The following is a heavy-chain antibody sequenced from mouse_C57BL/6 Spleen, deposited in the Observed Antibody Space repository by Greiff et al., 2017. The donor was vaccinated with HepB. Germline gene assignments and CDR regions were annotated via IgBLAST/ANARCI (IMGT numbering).Heavy chain of an antibody. CDR3: ARWGYSNYSMDY. CDR2: IYPRSGNT. J-gene: IGHJ4*01. D-gene: IGHD2-5*01. V-gene: IGHV1-81*01. Sequence: VHLVESGAELARPGASVKLSCKASGYTFTSYGISWVKQRTGQGLEWIGEIYPRSGNTYYNEKFKGKATLTADKSSSTAYMELRSLTSEDSAVYFCARWGYSNYSMDYWGQGTSVTVSS. CDR1: GYTFTSYG.